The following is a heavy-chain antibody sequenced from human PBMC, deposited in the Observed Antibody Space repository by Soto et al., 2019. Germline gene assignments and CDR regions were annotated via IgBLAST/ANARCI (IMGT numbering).Heavy chain of an antibody. Sequence: GGSLRLSCAASGFTFSSYAMTWVRQAPGKGLEWVSAISGGGDSIYYADSVKGRLTISRDQSKNTLYLQMHSLRAEDTAVYFCAKERDNGADRYYFDSWGQGTLATVSS. D-gene: IGHD2-8*01. CDR1: GFTFSSYA. CDR2: ISGGGDSI. CDR3: AKERDNGADRYYFDS. J-gene: IGHJ4*02. V-gene: IGHV3-23*01.